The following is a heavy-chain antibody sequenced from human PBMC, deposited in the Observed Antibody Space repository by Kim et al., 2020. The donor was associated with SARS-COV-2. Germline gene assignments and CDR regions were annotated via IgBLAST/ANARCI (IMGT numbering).Heavy chain of an antibody. J-gene: IGHJ5*02. CDR3: ARRVAVAGTAGWFDP. V-gene: IGHV5-51*01. D-gene: IGHD6-19*01. CDR2: IYPGDSYT. Sequence: GESLKISCKGSGYSFTSYWIGWVRQMPGKGLEWMGIIYPGDSYTRYSPSFQGQVTISADKSISTAYLQWSSLKASDTAMYYCARRVAVAGTAGWFDPWGQGTLVTVSS. CDR1: GYSFTSYW.